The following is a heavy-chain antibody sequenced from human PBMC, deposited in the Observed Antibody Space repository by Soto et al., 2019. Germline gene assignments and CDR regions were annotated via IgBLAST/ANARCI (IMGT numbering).Heavy chain of an antibody. D-gene: IGHD5-12*01. J-gene: IGHJ4*02. CDR3: AAGGGLPRYY. CDR1: GGSISSGGYS. V-gene: IGHV4-30-2*01. CDR2: IYHSGST. Sequence: QLQLQESGSGLVKPSQTLSLTCAVSGGSISSGGYSWSWIRQPPGKGLEWIGYIYHSGSTYYNPSLKSRVTVSVDRATHQFSLKRSSVSAADPAVYYCAAGGGLPRYYWGQGTLVTVSS.